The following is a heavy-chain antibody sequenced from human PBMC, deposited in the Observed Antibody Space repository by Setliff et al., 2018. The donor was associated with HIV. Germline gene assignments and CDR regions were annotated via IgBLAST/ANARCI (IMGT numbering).Heavy chain of an antibody. V-gene: IGHV4-59*01. J-gene: IGHJ3*02. CDR1: GGSISSYY. Sequence: PSETLSLTCTVSGGSISSYYWSWIRQPPGKGLEWIGYIYYSGSTNYNPSLKSRVTISVDTSKNQFSLKLSSVTAADTAVYYCARGPRGIAVAGDAFDIWGQGTMVTVSS. D-gene: IGHD6-19*01. CDR2: IYYSGST. CDR3: ARGPRGIAVAGDAFDI.